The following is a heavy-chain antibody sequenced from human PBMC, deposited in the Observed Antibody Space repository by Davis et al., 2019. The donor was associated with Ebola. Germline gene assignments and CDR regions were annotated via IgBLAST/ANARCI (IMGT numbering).Heavy chain of an antibody. CDR1: GGSISSYY. Sequence: SETLSLTCTVSGGSISSYYSSWIRHPPGKGLEWIGYIYYSGSTNYNPSLKSRVTISVDTSKNQFSLKLSSVTAADTAVYYCARVIGHYDFWSGSISDYGLDVWGQGTTVTVSS. J-gene: IGHJ6*02. V-gene: IGHV4-59*01. CDR2: IYYSGST. D-gene: IGHD3-3*01. CDR3: ARVIGHYDFWSGSISDYGLDV.